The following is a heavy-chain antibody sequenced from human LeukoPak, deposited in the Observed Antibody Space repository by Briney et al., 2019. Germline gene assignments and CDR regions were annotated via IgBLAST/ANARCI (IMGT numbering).Heavy chain of an antibody. CDR3: ARRQRGLHFDY. CDR1: GYSISSGYY. V-gene: IGHV4-38-2*01. D-gene: IGHD6-25*01. Sequence: SETLSLTCAVSGYSISSGYYWGWIRQPPGKGLEWIGSIYHSGSTYYNPSLKSRVTISVDTSKNQFSLKLSSVTAADTAVYYCARRQRGLHFDYWGPGTLVTVSS. CDR2: IYHSGST. J-gene: IGHJ4*02.